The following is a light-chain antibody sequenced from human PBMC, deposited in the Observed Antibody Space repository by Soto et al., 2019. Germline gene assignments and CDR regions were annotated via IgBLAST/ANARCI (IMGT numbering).Light chain of an antibody. CDR2: SNN. V-gene: IGLV1-44*01. CDR3: AAWDDSLNGYV. J-gene: IGLJ1*01. Sequence: VLKNPLSATGVDRRGGTIIYSKSSSNIGSNTVNWYQQLPGTAPKLLIYSNNQRPSGVPDRFSGSKSGTSASLAISGLQSEDEADYYCAAWDDSLNGYVFGTGTKVTVL. CDR1: SSNIGSNT.